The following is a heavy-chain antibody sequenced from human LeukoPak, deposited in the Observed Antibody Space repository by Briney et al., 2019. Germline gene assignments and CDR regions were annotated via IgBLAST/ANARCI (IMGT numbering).Heavy chain of an antibody. J-gene: IGHJ4*02. CDR2: IYYRGST. D-gene: IGHD1-26*01. CDR1: GGSISSYY. V-gene: IGHV4-59*08. Sequence: SETLSLTCTVSGGSISSYYWSHTRHPPGEGPEWLGYIYYRGSTNHNPSLKSRVTISVDTSKKQFSLKLSSVTAADTAVYYCARHRVGATMVAYWSQGTLVTVSS. CDR3: ARHRVGATMVAY.